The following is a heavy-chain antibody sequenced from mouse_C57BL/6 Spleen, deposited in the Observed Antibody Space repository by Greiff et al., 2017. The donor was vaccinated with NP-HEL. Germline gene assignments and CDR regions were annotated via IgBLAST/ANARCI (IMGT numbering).Heavy chain of an antibody. Sequence: EVKLVESVAELVRPGASVKLSCTASGFNIKNTYMHWVKQRPEQGLEWIGRIDPANGNTKYAPKFQGKATITADTSSNTAYLQLSSLTSEDTAIYYCARGTLITTVVATDSWFAYWGQGTLVTVSA. CDR3: ARGTLITTVVATDSWFAY. V-gene: IGHV14-3*01. J-gene: IGHJ3*01. D-gene: IGHD1-1*01. CDR1: GFNIKNTY. CDR2: IDPANGNT.